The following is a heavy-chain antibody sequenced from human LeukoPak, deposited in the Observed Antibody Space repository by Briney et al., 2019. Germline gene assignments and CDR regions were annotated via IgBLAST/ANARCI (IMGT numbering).Heavy chain of an antibody. V-gene: IGHV4-59*01. Sequence: PSETLSLTCTVSGGSISSYYWGWIRQPPGKGREWSGYIYYSGSTNYNPSLKSRVTISVDTSKNQFSLKLSSVTAADTAVYYCAREGVPIFGVVIDWYFDLWGRGTLVTVSS. CDR3: AREGVPIFGVVIDWYFDL. CDR1: GGSISSYY. J-gene: IGHJ2*01. D-gene: IGHD3-3*01. CDR2: IYYSGST.